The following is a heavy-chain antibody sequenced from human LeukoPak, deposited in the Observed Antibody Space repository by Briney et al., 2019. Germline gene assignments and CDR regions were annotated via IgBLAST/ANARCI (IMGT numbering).Heavy chain of an antibody. Sequence: PGGSLRLSCAASGFTFSSYSMNWVRQAPGKGLEWVSYISSSSSTIYYADSVKGRFTISRDNAKNSLYLQMNSLRAEDTAVYYCARGSTTWRFGPYGMDVWGQGTTVTVSS. D-gene: IGHD3-10*01. CDR2: ISSSSSTI. CDR3: ARGSTTWRFGPYGMDV. CDR1: GFTFSSYS. J-gene: IGHJ6*02. V-gene: IGHV3-48*04.